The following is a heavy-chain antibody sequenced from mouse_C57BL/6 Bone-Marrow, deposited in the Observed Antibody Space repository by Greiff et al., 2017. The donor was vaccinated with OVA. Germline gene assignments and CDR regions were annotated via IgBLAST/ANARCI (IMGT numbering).Heavy chain of an antibody. D-gene: IGHD2-5*01. V-gene: IGHV14-4*01. Sequence: VQLQQSGAELVRPGASVKLSCTASGFNITDDYMHWVKQRPEQGLEWIGWIDPENGDTEYASKFQGKATITADTSSNTAYLQLSSLTSEDTAVYYCTPFYSNYGYFDVWGTGTTVTVSS. J-gene: IGHJ1*03. CDR2: IDPENGDT. CDR3: TPFYSNYGYFDV. CDR1: GFNITDDY.